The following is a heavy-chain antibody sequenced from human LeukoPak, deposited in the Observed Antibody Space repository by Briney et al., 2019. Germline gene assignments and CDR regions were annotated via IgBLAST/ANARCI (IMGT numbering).Heavy chain of an antibody. CDR3: ASVISWQWLVFFDY. D-gene: IGHD6-19*01. J-gene: IGHJ4*02. Sequence: PSETLSLTCTVSGGSISSSSYYWGWIRQPPGKGLEWIGSIYYSGSTYYNPSLKSRVTISVGTSKNQFSLKLSSVTAADTAVYYCASVISWQWLVFFDYWGQGTLVTVSS. CDR2: IYYSGST. V-gene: IGHV4-39*01. CDR1: GGSISSSSYY.